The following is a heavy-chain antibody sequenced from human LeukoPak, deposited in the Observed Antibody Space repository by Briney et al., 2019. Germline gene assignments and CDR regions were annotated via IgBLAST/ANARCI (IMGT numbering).Heavy chain of an antibody. CDR1: GYSTSSGYY. V-gene: IGHV4-38-2*02. CDR2: IYHSGST. CDR3: ARGVAAAGSAEFDY. Sequence: SSETLSLTCTVSGYSTSSGYYWGWIRQPPGKGLEWIGSIYHSGSTYYNPSLKSRVTISVDTSKNQFSLKLSSVTAADTAVYYCARGVAAAGSAEFDYWGQGTLVTVSS. D-gene: IGHD6-13*01. J-gene: IGHJ4*02.